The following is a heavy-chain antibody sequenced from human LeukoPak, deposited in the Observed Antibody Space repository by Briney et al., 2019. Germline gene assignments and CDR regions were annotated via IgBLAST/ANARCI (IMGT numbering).Heavy chain of an antibody. CDR2: IFSGGNT. J-gene: IGHJ4*02. D-gene: IGHD3-3*01. Sequence: GGSLRLSCAASGFTVSTNYMSWVRQAPRKALEWVSLIFSGGNTYYADSVKGRFTISRDNSKNTVYLDMNSLRAEDTAVYFCVREWSYWGQGTLVTVSS. CDR3: VREWSY. V-gene: IGHV3-53*01. CDR1: GFTVSTNY.